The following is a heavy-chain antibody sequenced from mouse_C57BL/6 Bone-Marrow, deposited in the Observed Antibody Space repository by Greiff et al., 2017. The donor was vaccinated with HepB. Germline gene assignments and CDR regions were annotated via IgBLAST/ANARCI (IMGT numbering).Heavy chain of an antibody. CDR2: IIPAGGST. V-gene: IGHV1-9*01. D-gene: IGHD2-4*01. J-gene: IGHJ4*01. CDR3: AGVNDNDEEDYAMDY. Sequence: VQLQQSGAELMKPGASVKLSCKATGYTFTGYWIEWVKQRPGHGLEWIGEIIPAGGSTNYNEKFKGKATFTADTSSNTAYMQLSSLTTEDSAIYYCAGVNDNDEEDYAMDYWGQGTTLTVSS. CDR1: GYTFTGYW.